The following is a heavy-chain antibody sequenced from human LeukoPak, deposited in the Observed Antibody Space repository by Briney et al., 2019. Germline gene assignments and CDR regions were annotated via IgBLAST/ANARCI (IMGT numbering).Heavy chain of an antibody. J-gene: IGHJ6*02. V-gene: IGHV3-48*03. CDR3: ARGPPRSMDV. Sequence: GGSLRLSCAVSGFTFSSYEMNWVRQAPGQGLEWVSYSSHSGSNIYYADSVKGRFTISRDNAKDSLYLQRDGLRVEDTALYYCARGPPRSMDVWGQGTTVTVSS. CDR2: SSHSGSNI. CDR1: GFTFSSYE.